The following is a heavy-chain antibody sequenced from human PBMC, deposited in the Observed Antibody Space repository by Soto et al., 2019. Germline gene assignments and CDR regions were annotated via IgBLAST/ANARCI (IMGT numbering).Heavy chain of an antibody. CDR3: ARDRSIAGTQDY. Sequence: EVQLVESGGCLVQPEGSLRLSCTASGFTFSSYNMNWVRQAPGKGLEWVSYITSSSRTIYYADSVKGRFTISRDNAKNSLYLQMNSLRDEDTGVYYCARDRSIAGTQDYWGQGTLVTVSS. CDR2: ITSSSRTI. D-gene: IGHD6-6*01. V-gene: IGHV3-48*02. J-gene: IGHJ4*02. CDR1: GFTFSSYN.